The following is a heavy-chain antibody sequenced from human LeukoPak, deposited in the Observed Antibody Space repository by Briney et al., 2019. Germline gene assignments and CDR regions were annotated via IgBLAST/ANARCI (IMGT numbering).Heavy chain of an antibody. D-gene: IGHD3-22*01. CDR1: GGSFSGYY. CDR2: IYYSGST. Sequence: PSETLSLTCAVYGGSFSGYYWSWIRQPPGKGLEWIGYIYYSGSTNYNPSLKSRVTISVDTSKNQFSLKLSSVTAADTAVYYCASGPLGNYYDSSGYPLWGQGTLVTVSS. J-gene: IGHJ4*02. V-gene: IGHV4-59*08. CDR3: ASGPLGNYYDSSGYPL.